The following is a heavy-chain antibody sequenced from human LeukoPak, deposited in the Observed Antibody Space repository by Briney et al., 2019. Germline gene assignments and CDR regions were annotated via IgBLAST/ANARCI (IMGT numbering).Heavy chain of an antibody. V-gene: IGHV4-4*08. D-gene: IGHD6-13*01. CDR2: IYTSGST. CDR3: ARRARAAAGSEYYFDY. J-gene: IGHJ4*02. CDR1: GGSISSYY. Sequence: PSETLSLTCTVSGGSISSYYWSWIRQPPGKGLEWIGYIYTSGSTNYNLSLKSRVTISVDTSKNQFSLKLSSVTAADTAVYYCARRARAAAGSEYYFDYWGQGTLVTVSS.